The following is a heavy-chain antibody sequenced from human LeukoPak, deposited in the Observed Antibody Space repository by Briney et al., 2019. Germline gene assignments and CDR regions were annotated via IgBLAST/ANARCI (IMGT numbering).Heavy chain of an antibody. D-gene: IGHD1-14*01. CDR3: ARGRGTDDAFDI. CDR2: INPNSGGT. V-gene: IGHV1-2*02. CDR1: GYTFTGYY. J-gene: IGHJ3*02. Sequence: ASVKVSCKASGYTFTGYYMHWVRQAPGQGLEWTGWINPNSGGTNYAQGFQGRVTMTRDTSISTAYMELSRLRSDDTAVYYCARGRGTDDAFDIWGQGTMVTVSS.